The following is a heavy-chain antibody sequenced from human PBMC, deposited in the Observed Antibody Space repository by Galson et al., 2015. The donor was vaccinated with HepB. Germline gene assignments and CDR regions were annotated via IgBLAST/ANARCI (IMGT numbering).Heavy chain of an antibody. Sequence: SVKVSCKASGYTFTSYYMHWVRQAPGQGLEWMGIINPSGGSTSYAQKLQGRVTMTRDTSTSTVYMELSSLRSEDTAVYYCAREMGGLYYYDSSGYPEGYYGMDVWGQGTTVTVSS. J-gene: IGHJ6*02. D-gene: IGHD3-22*01. CDR2: INPSGGST. CDR1: GYTFTSYY. V-gene: IGHV1-46*04. CDR3: AREMGGLYYYDSSGYPEGYYGMDV.